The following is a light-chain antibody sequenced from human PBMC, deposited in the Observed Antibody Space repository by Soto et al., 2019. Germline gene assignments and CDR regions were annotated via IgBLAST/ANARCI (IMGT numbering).Light chain of an antibody. V-gene: IGKV3D-15*01. CDR3: QQYNNWPQT. J-gene: IGKJ1*01. CDR2: GAS. Sequence: EIGLTQSPVTLSLSPGERATLSCRASQSVSSSFVAWYQQKPGQAPRLLIYGASTRATGIPDRFGGSGSGTDFTLTISGLQSEDFAVYYCQQYNNWPQTFGQGTKVDIK. CDR1: QSVSSS.